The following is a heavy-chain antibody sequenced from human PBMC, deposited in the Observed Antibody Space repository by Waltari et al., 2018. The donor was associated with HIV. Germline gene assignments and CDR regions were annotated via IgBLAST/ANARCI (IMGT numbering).Heavy chain of an antibody. CDR2: ISSSSSTI. CDR3: ARVNWNYGKYYFDY. CDR1: GFTFSSYS. D-gene: IGHD1-7*01. J-gene: IGHJ4*02. Sequence: EVQLVESGGGLVQPGGSLRLSCAASGFTFSSYSMNWVRQAPGKGLEWVSYISSSSSTIYYADSVKGRFTISRDNAKNSLYLQMNSLRTEDTAVYYCARVNWNYGKYYFDYWGQGTLVTVSS. V-gene: IGHV3-48*04.